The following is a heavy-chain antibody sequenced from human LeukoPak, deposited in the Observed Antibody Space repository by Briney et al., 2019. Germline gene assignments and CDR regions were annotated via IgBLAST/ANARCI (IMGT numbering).Heavy chain of an antibody. CDR2: ISYDGSNK. D-gene: IGHD4-23*01. V-gene: IGHV3-30*03. Sequence: GGSLRLSCAASGFTFSSYGMHWVRQAPGKGLEWVAVISYDGSNKYYADSVRGRFTISRDNSKNTLYLQMNSLRAEDTAIYYCAREGPRGNSQFDYWGQGTLVTVSS. CDR3: AREGPRGNSQFDY. CDR1: GFTFSSYG. J-gene: IGHJ4*02.